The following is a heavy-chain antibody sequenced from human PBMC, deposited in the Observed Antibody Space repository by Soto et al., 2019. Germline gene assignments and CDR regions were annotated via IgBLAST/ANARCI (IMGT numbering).Heavy chain of an antibody. CDR2: ISYDGSNK. CDR3: ALGSGSYYYFDY. Sequence: QVQLVESGGGVVQPGRSLRLSCAASGFTFSSYGMHWVRQAPGKGLEWVAVISYDGSNKYYADSVKGRFTISRDNYKNTLYLQMNSLRAEDTAVYYCALGSGSYYYFDYWGQGTLVTVSS. CDR1: GFTFSSYG. D-gene: IGHD1-26*01. J-gene: IGHJ4*02. V-gene: IGHV3-30*03.